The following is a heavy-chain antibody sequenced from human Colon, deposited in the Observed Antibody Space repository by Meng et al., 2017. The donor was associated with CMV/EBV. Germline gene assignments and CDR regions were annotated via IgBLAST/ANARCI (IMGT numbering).Heavy chain of an antibody. V-gene: IGHV3-23*01. CDR2: ISGSGGGT. CDR1: EFTFKTYA. D-gene: IGHD2/OR15-2a*01. CDR3: ARGFLPGGFCNSNACYSDY. Sequence: GGSLRLSCTVSEFTFKTYAMTWVRQAPGKGLEWVPGISGSGGGTYHADSVKGRFTMSRNKSKNTLFLQMNSPRAEDTGVYFCARGFLPGGFCNSNACYSDYWGQGALVTVSS. J-gene: IGHJ4*02.